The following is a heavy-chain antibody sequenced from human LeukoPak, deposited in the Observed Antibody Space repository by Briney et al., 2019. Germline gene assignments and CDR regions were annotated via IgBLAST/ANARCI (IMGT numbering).Heavy chain of an antibody. V-gene: IGHV4-59*01. CDR3: ARDRELGS. CDR2: TYNSGNT. CDR1: GGSISIYY. J-gene: IGHJ5*02. Sequence: SETLSLTCIVSGGSISIYYWSWIRQPPGKGLEWIGYTYNSGNTEYNPSLKRRVTISADTSKNQFSLKLTSVTAADTAVYYCARDRELGSWGQGKLVTVSS. D-gene: IGHD7-27*01.